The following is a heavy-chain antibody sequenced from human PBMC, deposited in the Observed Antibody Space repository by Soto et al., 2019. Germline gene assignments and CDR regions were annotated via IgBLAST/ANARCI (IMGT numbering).Heavy chain of an antibody. CDR3: ASRYCSSTSCYYAPDAFDI. J-gene: IGHJ3*02. Sequence: VGSLRLSCAASGFTVSSNYMSWVRQAPGKGLEWVSVIYSGGSTYYADSVKGRFTISRDNSKNTLYLQMNSLRAEDTAVYYCASRYCSSTSCYYAPDAFDIWGQGTMVTVSS. V-gene: IGHV3-53*01. CDR2: IYSGGST. CDR1: GFTVSSNY. D-gene: IGHD2-2*01.